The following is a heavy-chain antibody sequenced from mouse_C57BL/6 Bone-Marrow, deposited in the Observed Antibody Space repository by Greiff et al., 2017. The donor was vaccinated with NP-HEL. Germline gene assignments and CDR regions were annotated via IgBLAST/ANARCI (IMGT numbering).Heavy chain of an antibody. V-gene: IGHV1-4*01. D-gene: IGHD6-2*01. Sequence: VQLQQSGAELARPGASVKMFCKASGYTFTSYTMNWVKQRPGQGLEWIGYINPSSGYTKYNQKFKDKATLTADKSSSTAYMQLSRLTSEDSAVYYCARSLALDYWGQGTTLTVSS. CDR1: GYTFTSYT. CDR2: INPSSGYT. CDR3: ARSLALDY. J-gene: IGHJ2*01.